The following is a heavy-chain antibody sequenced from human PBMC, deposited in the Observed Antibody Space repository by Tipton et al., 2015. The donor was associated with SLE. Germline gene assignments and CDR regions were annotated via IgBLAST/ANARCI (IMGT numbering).Heavy chain of an antibody. Sequence: TLSLTCTVSGGSISSSSYYWGWIRQPPGKGLEWIGYIYYSGSPNYNPSLKSRVTISVDTSKNQFSLKLSSVTAADTAVYYCARGRIAARPDYFDYWGQGTLVTVSS. J-gene: IGHJ4*02. CDR1: GGSISSSSYY. V-gene: IGHV4-61*05. D-gene: IGHD6-6*01. CDR2: IYYSGSP. CDR3: ARGRIAARPDYFDY.